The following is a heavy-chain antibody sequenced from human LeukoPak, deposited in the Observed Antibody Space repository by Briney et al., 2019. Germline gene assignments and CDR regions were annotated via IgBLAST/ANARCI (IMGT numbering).Heavy chain of an antibody. J-gene: IGHJ4*02. CDR1: GGSISSGGYY. D-gene: IGHD3-10*01. V-gene: IGHV4-30-2*01. Sequence: SETLSLTCTVSGGSISSGGYYWSWIRQPPGKGLEWIGYIYHSGSTYYNPSLKSRVTISVDRSKNQFSLKLSSVTAADTAVYYCARVVRYYSGTTSYYFDYWGQGTLVTVSS. CDR3: ARVVRYYSGTTSYYFDY. CDR2: IYHSGST.